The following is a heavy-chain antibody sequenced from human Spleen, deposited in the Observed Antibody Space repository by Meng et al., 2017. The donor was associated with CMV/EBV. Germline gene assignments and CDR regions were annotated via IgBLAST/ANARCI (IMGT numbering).Heavy chain of an antibody. CDR1: GFTFGDYA. CDR3: TICSGGSCYYFDY. Sequence: GESLKISCTASGFTFGDYAMSWVRQAPGKGLEWVGFIRSKAYGGTTEYAASVKGRFTISRDDSKSIAYLQMNSLKTEDTAVYYCTICSGGSCYYFDYWGQGTLVTVSS. D-gene: IGHD2-15*01. V-gene: IGHV3-49*04. J-gene: IGHJ4*02. CDR2: IRSKAYGGTT.